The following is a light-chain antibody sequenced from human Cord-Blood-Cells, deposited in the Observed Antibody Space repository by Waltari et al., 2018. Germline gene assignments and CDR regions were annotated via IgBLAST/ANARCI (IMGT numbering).Light chain of an antibody. Sequence: QSALTQPASVSGSPGQSITISCTGTSSDVGGYNYVSWYQQHPGKAPKLIIYDVSNRPSGVSNRLSCSKSGNTASLTISGLQAEDEADYSCSSYTSSSTLVFGGGTKLTVL. V-gene: IGLV2-14*01. CDR1: SSDVGGYNY. CDR2: DVS. CDR3: SSYTSSSTLV. J-gene: IGLJ2*01.